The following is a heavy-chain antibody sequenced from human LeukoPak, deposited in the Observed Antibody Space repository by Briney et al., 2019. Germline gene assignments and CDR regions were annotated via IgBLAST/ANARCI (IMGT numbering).Heavy chain of an antibody. V-gene: IGHV3-30*18. CDR1: GFTFSSYG. J-gene: IGHJ4*02. Sequence: GGSLRLSCAASGFTFSSYGMHWVRQAPGKELEWVAVISYDGSNKYYADSVKGRFTISRDNSKNTLYLQMNSLRAEDTAVYYCAKGASALWFGEFLYWGQGTLVTVSS. CDR3: AKGASALWFGEFLY. D-gene: IGHD3-10*01. CDR2: ISYDGSNK.